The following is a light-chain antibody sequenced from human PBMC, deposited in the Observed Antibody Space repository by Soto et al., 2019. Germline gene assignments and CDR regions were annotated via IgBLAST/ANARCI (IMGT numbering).Light chain of an antibody. J-gene: IGKJ4*01. Sequence: DIQMTQSPSSLSGSVGDRVTITRGASQGISNDLAWYQQKPGKVPKLLIYAASTVQSGVPSRFSGSGSGTDFTLTISSLQPEDVATYYCQKYNSAPLTFGGGTKVDIK. CDR3: QKYNSAPLT. CDR1: QGISND. CDR2: AAS. V-gene: IGKV1-27*01.